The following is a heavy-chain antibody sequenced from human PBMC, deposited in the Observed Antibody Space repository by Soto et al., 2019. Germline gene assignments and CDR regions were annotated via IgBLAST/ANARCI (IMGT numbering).Heavy chain of an antibody. D-gene: IGHD6-13*01. CDR1: GFTFSNFA. V-gene: IGHV3-30-3*01. J-gene: IGHJ4*02. CDR3: ARERAIAATGIFDY. CDR2: TSYDGNNK. Sequence: QVRLVESGGGVVQPGGSLRLSCAASGFTFSNFAMHWVRQAPGKGLEWVAVTSYDGNNKDYADSVKGRFTISRDNSKNTLFLQVNSLRPEDTAVYYCARERAIAATGIFDYWGQGTLVTVSS.